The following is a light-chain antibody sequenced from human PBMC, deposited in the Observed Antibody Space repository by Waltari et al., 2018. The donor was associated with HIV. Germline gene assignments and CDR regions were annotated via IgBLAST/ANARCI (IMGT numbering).Light chain of an antibody. CDR1: TSDVGAYAY. Sequence: QSALTQPASVSGSPGPSITLSCTRTTSDVGAYAYVPWYQQNPGKVPKLLIYDVYNRPSRISNRFSGSKSGNTASLTISGLQAEDEAHYYCASFTSGRLNVFGTGTKVTVL. CDR3: ASFTSGRLNV. CDR2: DVY. J-gene: IGLJ1*01. V-gene: IGLV2-14*03.